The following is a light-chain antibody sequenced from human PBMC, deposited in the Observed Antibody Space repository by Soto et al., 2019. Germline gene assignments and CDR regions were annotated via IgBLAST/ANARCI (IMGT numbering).Light chain of an antibody. CDR3: QQYNNWPPYT. CDR2: SAS. Sequence: EIVMTQSPATLSVSPGESATLSCRASQSVSTNLAWYQQRPGQAPRLLIHSASTRATATPARFSGSGSGTEFTLTISSLQSEDFALYYCQQYNNWPPYTFGQGTKLEIK. J-gene: IGKJ2*01. V-gene: IGKV3-15*01. CDR1: QSVSTN.